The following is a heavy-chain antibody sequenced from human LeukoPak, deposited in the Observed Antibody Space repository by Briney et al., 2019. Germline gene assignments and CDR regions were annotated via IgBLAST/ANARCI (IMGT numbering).Heavy chain of an antibody. CDR3: ARSGGSSSLGY. V-gene: IGHV3-74*01. J-gene: IGHJ4*02. CDR2: INTDGSST. Sequence: GGSLRLSCAAPGFTFSSYWMHWVRHAPGEGLVWVSHINTDGSSTTYADSVKGRLTISRDNAKNTLYLQMNSLRAEDTAVYYCARSGGSSSLGYWGQGTLVTVSS. D-gene: IGHD6-6*01. CDR1: GFTFSSYW.